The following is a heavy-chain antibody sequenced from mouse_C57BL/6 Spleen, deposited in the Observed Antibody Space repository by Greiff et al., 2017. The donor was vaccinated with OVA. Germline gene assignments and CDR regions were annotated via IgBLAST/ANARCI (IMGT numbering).Heavy chain of an antibody. CDR1: GFTFSSYA. V-gene: IGHV5-9-1*02. Sequence: EVQVVESGEGLVKPGGSLKLSCAASGFTFSSYAMSWVRQTPEKRLEWVAYISSGGDYIYYADTVKGRFTISRDNARNTLYLQMSSLKSEDTAMYYCTRAGYDGWYAMDYWGQGTSVTVSS. CDR2: ISSGGDYI. D-gene: IGHD2-2*01. J-gene: IGHJ4*01. CDR3: TRAGYDGWYAMDY.